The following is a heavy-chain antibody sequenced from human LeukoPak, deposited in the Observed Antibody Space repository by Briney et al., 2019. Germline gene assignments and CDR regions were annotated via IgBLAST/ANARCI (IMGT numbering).Heavy chain of an antibody. CDR3: ASGGGYSSAWHSSDY. D-gene: IGHD6-19*01. CDR2: IYSDGRT. J-gene: IGHJ4*02. CDR1: GLTFSSYG. Sequence: PGGSLRLSCAASGLTFSSYGMHWVRQAPGKGLEWVSIIYSDGRTYYADSVKGRFTISRDNSKNTMYLQMNSLRAEDTAVYYCASGGGYSSAWHSSDYWGQGTLVTVSS. V-gene: IGHV3-53*01.